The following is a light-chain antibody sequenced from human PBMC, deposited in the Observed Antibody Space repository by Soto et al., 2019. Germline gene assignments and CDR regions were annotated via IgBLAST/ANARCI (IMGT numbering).Light chain of an antibody. Sequence: QSALTQPASVSGSPGQSITISCTGTSSDVGSYNLVSWYQQHPGKAPKLMIYEVSKRPSGVSNRFSGSKSGNTASLTISGLQAEDEADYYCCSYAGSSTWEFGGGTKLNVL. CDR3: CSYAGSSTWE. CDR1: SSDVGSYNL. CDR2: EVS. V-gene: IGLV2-23*02. J-gene: IGLJ3*02.